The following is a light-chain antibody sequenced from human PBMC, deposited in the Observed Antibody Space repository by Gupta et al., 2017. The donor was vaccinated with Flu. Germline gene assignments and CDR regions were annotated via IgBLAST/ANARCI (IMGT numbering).Light chain of an antibody. CDR2: TAS. Sequence: GDRVTNTCRTSQNIDNYLNWYQQKPGKAPRLLIYTASNLQSGVSSRFSGSGSGTDFTLTISSLQPEDFATYYCQQSYSTPRTFGQGTKVDFK. J-gene: IGKJ1*01. CDR1: QNIDNY. V-gene: IGKV1-39*01. CDR3: QQSYSTPRT.